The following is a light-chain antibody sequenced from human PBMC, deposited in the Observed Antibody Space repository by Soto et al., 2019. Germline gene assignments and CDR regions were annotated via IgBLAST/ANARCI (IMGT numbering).Light chain of an antibody. CDR3: SSYTSSRGYV. J-gene: IGLJ1*01. CDR1: SSDVGGYNY. Sequence: QSALTQPASVSGSPGQSITISCTGTSSDVGGYNYVSWYQQYPGKAPKLMIYEVSNRPSGVSNRFSGSKSGNTASLTISGLQAEDEADYYCSSYTSSRGYVFGTGTKLTVL. CDR2: EVS. V-gene: IGLV2-14*01.